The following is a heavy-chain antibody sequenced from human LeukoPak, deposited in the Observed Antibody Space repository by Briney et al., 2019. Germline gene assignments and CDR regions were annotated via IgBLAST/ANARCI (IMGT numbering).Heavy chain of an antibody. CDR3: ARTLALYGSGSFFDF. CDR1: GFTFSSYG. V-gene: IGHV3-30*19. D-gene: IGHD3-10*01. CDR2: ISYDGSIK. Sequence: RGSLRLSCAASGFTFSSYGMHWISQAPGKGLEWVAVISYDGSIKYYADSLKGRYTISRDNSKNTLYLQMNSLRAEDTAVYYCARTLALYGSGSFFDFWGQGTLVTVSS. J-gene: IGHJ4*02.